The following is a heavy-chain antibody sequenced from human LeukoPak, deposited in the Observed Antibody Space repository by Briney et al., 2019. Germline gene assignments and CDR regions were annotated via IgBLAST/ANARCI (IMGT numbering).Heavy chain of an antibody. Sequence: PGGSLRLSSVLSGLTVSDAWMSWVRQAPGKGLGWVGRIRNDRITDYAAPVRSRFSISRDKSNTTFYLQMNSLRTEDTGMYFCTWMATIFTVDYWGQGTLVTVSS. J-gene: IGHJ4*02. CDR2: IRNDRIT. D-gene: IGHD5-12*01. V-gene: IGHV3-15*01. CDR3: TWMATIFTVDY. CDR1: GLTVSDAW.